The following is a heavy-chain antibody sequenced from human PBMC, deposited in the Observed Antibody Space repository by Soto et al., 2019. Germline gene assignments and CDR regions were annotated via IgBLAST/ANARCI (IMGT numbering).Heavy chain of an antibody. CDR1: GLTFSRYW. J-gene: IGHJ3*02. Sequence: GSLRLSCAASGLTFSRYWMNWVRQAPGKGLEWVANIKQDGTEKNYVDSVKGRFTISRDNARNSLYLQMDSLRAEDTAVYFCARGDTPMITGMDSFDIWGQGTMVTVSS. D-gene: IGHD5-18*01. CDR3: ARGDTPMITGMDSFDI. CDR2: IKQDGTEK. V-gene: IGHV3-7*01.